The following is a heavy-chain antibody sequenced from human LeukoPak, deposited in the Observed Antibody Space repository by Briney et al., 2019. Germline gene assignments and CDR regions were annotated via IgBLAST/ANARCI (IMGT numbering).Heavy chain of an antibody. V-gene: IGHV5-51*01. CDR3: ARQAYGGNWGDAFDV. CDR1: GYSFSTYF. D-gene: IGHD2-21*01. J-gene: IGHJ3*01. Sequence: GESLKISCKGSGYSFSTYFIGWVRQMPGEGLEWMGIIYPGDSDTRYSSSFQGQVTISADKSISTTFLQWSSLKASDTAIYFCARQAYGGNWGDAFDVWGQGTMVTVSS. CDR2: IYPGDSDT.